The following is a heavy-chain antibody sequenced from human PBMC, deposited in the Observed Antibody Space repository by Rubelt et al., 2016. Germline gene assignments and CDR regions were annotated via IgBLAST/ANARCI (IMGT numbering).Heavy chain of an antibody. D-gene: IGHD6-19*01. J-gene: IGHJ4*02. Sequence: QVQLVQSGAEVKKPGASVKVSCKASGYTFTSYGISWVRQAPGQGLEWMGWISAYNGNTNFARELRGVVTMTTDTSTGTAYMELRSLRSDDTAVYYCAREYSSGWYHFDYWGQGTLVTVSS. CDR1: GYTFTSYG. CDR3: AREYSSGWYHFDY. V-gene: IGHV1-18*01. CDR2: ISAYNGNT.